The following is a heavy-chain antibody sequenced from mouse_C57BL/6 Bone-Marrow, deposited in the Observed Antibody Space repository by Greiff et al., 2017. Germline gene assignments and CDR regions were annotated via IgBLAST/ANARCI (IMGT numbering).Heavy chain of an antibody. CDR1: GYTFTDYY. V-gene: IGHV1-19*01. D-gene: IGHD2-2*01. CDR2: INPYNGGT. CDR3: AGEIYGGYDRDFDV. Sequence: VQLQQSGPVLVKPGASVKMSCKASGYTFTDYYMNWVKQSHGKSLEWIGVINPYNGGTSYNQKFKGKATLTVDKSSSTAYMALNSLTSEDAAVYYCAGEIYGGYDRDFDVWGTGTTVTVSS. J-gene: IGHJ1*03.